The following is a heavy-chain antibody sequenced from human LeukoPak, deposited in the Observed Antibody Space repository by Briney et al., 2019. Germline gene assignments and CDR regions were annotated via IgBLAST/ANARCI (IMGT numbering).Heavy chain of an antibody. CDR1: GYMFTNYD. J-gene: IGHJ6*03. CDR2: MNPQSGNT. CDR3: ARGPNYSTFASAYYYYMDV. Sequence: ASVKVSCKASGYMFTNYDINWVRQATGQGLEWMGWMNPQSGNTGYTQKFRGRVTITRDTSITTAYMELSSLRSEDTAVYYCARGPNYSTFASAYYYYMDVWGKGTTVTVSS. D-gene: IGHD4-11*01. V-gene: IGHV1-8*03.